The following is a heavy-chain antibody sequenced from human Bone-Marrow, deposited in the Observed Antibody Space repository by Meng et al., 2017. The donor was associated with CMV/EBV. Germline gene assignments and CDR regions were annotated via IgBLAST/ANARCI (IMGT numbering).Heavy chain of an antibody. Sequence: GGSLRLSCAASGFTFDDYPIYWVRQAPGKGLEWVSVIYSGGSSTYYADSVKGRFTISRDNAKTTLYLQMNSLSVEDTAVYYCAGVGGGGGNYVRFDDWDQGTLVTVSA. CDR3: AGVGGGGGNYVRFDD. CDR2: IYSGGSST. D-gene: IGHD3-3*01. J-gene: IGHJ4*02. CDR1: GFTFDDYP. V-gene: IGHV3-23*03.